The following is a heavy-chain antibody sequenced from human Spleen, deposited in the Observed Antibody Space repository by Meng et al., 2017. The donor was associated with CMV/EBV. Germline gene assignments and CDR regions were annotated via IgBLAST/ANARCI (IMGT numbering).Heavy chain of an antibody. V-gene: IGHV3-48*04. J-gene: IGHJ4*02. CDR1: GFTFSSYG. Sequence: GESLKISCAASGFTFSSYGMNWVRQAPGKGLEWVSYISSSSTTIYYADSVEGRFTISRDDAKNSLYLQMNSLRAEDTAIYYCATDQNPHWGQGTLVTVSS. CDR3: ATDQNPH. CDR2: ISSSSTTI.